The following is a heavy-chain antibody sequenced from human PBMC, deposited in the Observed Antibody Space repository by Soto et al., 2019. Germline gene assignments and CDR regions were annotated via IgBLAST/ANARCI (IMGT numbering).Heavy chain of an antibody. D-gene: IGHD2-8*01. CDR2: ISPNGDST. J-gene: IGHJ3*01. CDR1: GFTFNNYA. V-gene: IGHV3-23*01. CDR3: AKVRLTDYLRYAPHL. Sequence: EVQLLESGGGLVQPGGSLRLACAASGFTFNNYAMNWVRQAPGRGLEWVSIISPNGDSTYYADSVKGRFTISRDNSQNTVLLKMNIQRAEDTAIYFCAKVRLTDYLRYAPHLWGQGTLFTVSS.